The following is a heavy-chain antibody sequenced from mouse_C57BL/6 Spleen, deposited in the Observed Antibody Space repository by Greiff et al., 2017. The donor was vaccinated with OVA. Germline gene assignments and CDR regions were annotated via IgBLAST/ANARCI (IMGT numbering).Heavy chain of an antibody. CDR3: ARTAQAFDY. CDR1: GYTFTSYW. Sequence: VQLQQPGAELVMPGASVKLSCKASGYTFTSYWMHWVKQRPGQGLEWIGEIDPSDSYTKYTQKFKGKSTLTVDKSSSPAYMQLSILTSEDSAVYYCARTAQAFDYWGQGTTLTVSS. J-gene: IGHJ2*01. V-gene: IGHV1-69*01. D-gene: IGHD3-2*02. CDR2: IDPSDSYT.